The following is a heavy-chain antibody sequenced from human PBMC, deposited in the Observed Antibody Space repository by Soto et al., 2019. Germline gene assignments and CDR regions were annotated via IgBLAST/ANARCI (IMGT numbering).Heavy chain of an antibody. CDR3: ARDLITMVRDKRSSAPDYYFNYTAV. J-gene: IGHJ6*03. CDR1: GGSISSGGYY. D-gene: IGHD3-10*01. Sequence: PSETLSLTCTVSGGSISSGGYYWSWIPQHPGKGLEWIGYIYYSGSTYYNPSLKSRVTISVDTSKNQFSLKLSSVTAADTAVYYCARDLITMVRDKRSSAPDYYFNYTAVCG. V-gene: IGHV4-31*03. CDR2: IYYSGST.